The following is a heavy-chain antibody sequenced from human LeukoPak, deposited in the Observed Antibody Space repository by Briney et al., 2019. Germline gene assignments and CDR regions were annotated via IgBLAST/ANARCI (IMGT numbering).Heavy chain of an antibody. D-gene: IGHD4-23*01. J-gene: IGHJ4*02. CDR3: ARHGRTTVVTPGY. Sequence: SETLSLTCTVSGGSISSYYWSWIRQPPGKGLEWIGYIYYSGSTNYNPSLKSRVTISVDTSKNQFSLKLSSVTAADTAVYYCARHGRTTVVTPGYWGQGTLVTVSS. CDR1: GGSISSYY. V-gene: IGHV4-59*08. CDR2: IYYSGST.